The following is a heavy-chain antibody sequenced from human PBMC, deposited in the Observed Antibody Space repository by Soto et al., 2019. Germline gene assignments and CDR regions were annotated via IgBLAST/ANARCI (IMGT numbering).Heavy chain of an antibody. V-gene: IGHV1-69*13. CDR1: GGTFSSYA. J-gene: IGHJ3*02. CDR3: ARDFVGAHTPTPSAFDI. D-gene: IGHD1-26*01. Sequence: GASVKVSCKASGGTFSSYAISWVRQAPGQGLEWMGGIIPIFGTANYAQKFQGRVTITADESTSTAYMELSSLRSEDTAVYYCARDFVGAHTPTPSAFDIWGQGTMVTVSS. CDR2: IIPIFGTA.